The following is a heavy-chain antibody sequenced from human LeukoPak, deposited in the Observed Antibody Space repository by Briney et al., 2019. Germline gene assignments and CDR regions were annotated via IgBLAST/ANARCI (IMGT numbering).Heavy chain of an antibody. J-gene: IGHJ4*02. D-gene: IGHD5-18*01. V-gene: IGHV4-59*08. Sequence: PSETLSLTCTVSGGSLSNYYWSWIRQPPGKGLEWIGYIYYSGSTNYNPSLKSRVTISIDTSKNQFSVKLSSVTAADTAVYYCARHRGEYSYGTGYDYWGQGTLVTVSS. CDR3: ARHRGEYSYGTGYDY. CDR1: GGSLSNYY. CDR2: IYYSGST.